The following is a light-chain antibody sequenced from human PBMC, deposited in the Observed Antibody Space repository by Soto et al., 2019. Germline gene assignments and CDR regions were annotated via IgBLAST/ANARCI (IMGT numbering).Light chain of an antibody. CDR3: QQYGSSHAIT. CDR1: QSVSSSY. J-gene: IGKJ5*01. Sequence: EIVLTQSPCTLALSPGGRSNLSCRASQSVSSSYLAWYQQKPGQAPRLLIYGASSRATGIPDRFSGSGSGTDFTLTISRLQPEDFAVYYCQQYGSSHAITFGHGTRLEI. CDR2: GAS. V-gene: IGKV3-20*01.